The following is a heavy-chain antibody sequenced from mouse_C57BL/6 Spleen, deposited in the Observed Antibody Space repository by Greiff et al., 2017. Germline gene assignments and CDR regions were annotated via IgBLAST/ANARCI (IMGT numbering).Heavy chain of an antibody. Sequence: QVPLQQPGTELVKPGASVKLSCKASGYTFTSYWMHWVKQRPGQGLEWIGNINPSNGATNYNEKFKSKATLTVDKSSTTAYMQLSSLTSEDSAVYCCGVYHCEDYIDYWGQGTTLTVSS. CDR1: GYTFTSYW. D-gene: IGHD2-12*01. CDR3: GVYHCEDYIDY. V-gene: IGHV1-53*01. J-gene: IGHJ2*01. CDR2: INPSNGAT.